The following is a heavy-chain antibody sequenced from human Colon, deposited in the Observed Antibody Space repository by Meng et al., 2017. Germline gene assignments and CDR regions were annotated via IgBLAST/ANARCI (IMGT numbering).Heavy chain of an antibody. CDR2: IYQSGST. V-gene: IGHV4-4*02. Sequence: QGLLHESGPGLVKPSGTLSLTCTVSGGSISSNNWWSWVRQSPGRGLEWIGEIYQSGSTNYSPSLKSRVTISLDKSKNQFSLKVSYMTAADTAVYFCARVPTTVDPFESWGQGTLVTASS. J-gene: IGHJ4*02. CDR1: GGSISSNNW. CDR3: ARVPTTVDPFES. D-gene: IGHD4-23*01.